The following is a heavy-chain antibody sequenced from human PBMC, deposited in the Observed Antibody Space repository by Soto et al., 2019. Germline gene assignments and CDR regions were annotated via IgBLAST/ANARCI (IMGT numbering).Heavy chain of an antibody. Sequence: PSETLSLTCTVSGGSMRGSYWNWIRQPPGKGLEWFGSIDYSGNTNYNPSLTSRVTISLDTSKNQFSLKLSSVTAADTAVYYCASARYATDFDYWGQGTLVTVSS. D-gene: IGHD3-16*01. J-gene: IGHJ4*02. CDR2: IDYSGNT. CDR3: ASARYATDFDY. CDR1: GGSMRGSY. V-gene: IGHV4-59*08.